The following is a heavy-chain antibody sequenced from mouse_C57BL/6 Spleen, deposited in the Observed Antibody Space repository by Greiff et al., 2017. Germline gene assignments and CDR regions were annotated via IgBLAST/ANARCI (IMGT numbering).Heavy chain of an antibody. J-gene: IGHJ1*03. Sequence: QVQLRQSGPGLVQPSQSLSITCTVSGFSLTSYGVHWVRQPPGKGLEWLGVIWSGGSTDYNAAFISRLSISKDNSKSQVFFKMNSLQADDTAIYYCAKNELTGRVWYFDVWGTGTTVTVSS. CDR2: IWSGGST. V-gene: IGHV2-4*01. D-gene: IGHD4-1*01. CDR1: GFSLTSYG. CDR3: AKNELTGRVWYFDV.